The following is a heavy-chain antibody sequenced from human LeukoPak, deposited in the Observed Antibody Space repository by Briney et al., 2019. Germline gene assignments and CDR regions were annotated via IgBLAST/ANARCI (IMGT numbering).Heavy chain of an antibody. CDR1: GFTFSTYW. J-gene: IGHJ6*03. Sequence: PGGSLRLSCAASGFTFSTYWMSWVRQAPGKGLEWVSSISSSSSYIYYADSVKGRFTISRDNAKNSLYLQMNSLRAEDTAVYYCARDPGSYYNVLVYYYYYMDVWGKGTTVTVSS. D-gene: IGHD3-10*01. V-gene: IGHV3-21*01. CDR3: ARDPGSYYNVLVYYYYYMDV. CDR2: ISSSSSYI.